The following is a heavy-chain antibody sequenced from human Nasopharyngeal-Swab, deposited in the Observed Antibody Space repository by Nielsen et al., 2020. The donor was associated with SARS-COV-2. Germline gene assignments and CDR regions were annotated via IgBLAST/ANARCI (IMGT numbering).Heavy chain of an antibody. CDR2: IAHDASNE. CDR3: ARDAPAHYGAFY. V-gene: IGHV3-30*03. CDR1: GFTFSSLG. J-gene: IGHJ4*02. Sequence: GESLKISCAASGFTFSSLGMHWVRQAPGKGLAWVAFIAHDASNEYYGDSVKGRFSISRDSSKNTLYLQMDSLRGEDTAVYYCARDAPAHYGAFYWGRGTLVTVSS. D-gene: IGHD4-17*01.